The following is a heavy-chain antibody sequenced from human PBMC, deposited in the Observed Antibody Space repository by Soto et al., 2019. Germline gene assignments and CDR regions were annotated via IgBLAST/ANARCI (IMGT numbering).Heavy chain of an antibody. D-gene: IGHD2-15*01. V-gene: IGHV3-23*01. J-gene: IGHJ4*02. Sequence: EVQVLESGGGLVQPGGSLRLSCAASGFTFSSYAMNWVRQAPGWGLEWVAGVGGNGETTYNAESVKGRFAISRDNSENMRYLQVNSLRAEDTAVYYWAKDRCSDGSCYLHGTWGQGTLVTVAS. CDR3: AKDRCSDGSCYLHGT. CDR1: GFTFSSYA. CDR2: VGGNGETT.